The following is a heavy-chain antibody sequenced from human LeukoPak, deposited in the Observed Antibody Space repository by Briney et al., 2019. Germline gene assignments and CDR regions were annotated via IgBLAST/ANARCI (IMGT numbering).Heavy chain of an antibody. V-gene: IGHV3-21*01. CDR3: AREQWVAAFDH. CDR2: ISSSGNYI. Sequence: GGSLRLPCAASEFTFSNYSMNWVRQAPGKGLEWVSSISSSGNYIYYADSVKGRFTISRDNAKNSLFLQMNSLRAEDTAMYYCAREQWVAAFDHWGQGTLVTVSS. D-gene: IGHD6-19*01. J-gene: IGHJ4*02. CDR1: EFTFSNYS.